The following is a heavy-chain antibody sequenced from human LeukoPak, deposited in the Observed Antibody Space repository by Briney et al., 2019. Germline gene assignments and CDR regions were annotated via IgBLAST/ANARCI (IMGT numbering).Heavy chain of an antibody. J-gene: IGHJ4*02. CDR3: TTFLTYYFGSGSRNFDY. CDR2: IKSKTDGGTT. Sequence: PGGSLRLSCAASGFTFSNAWMSWVRRAPGKGLEWVGRIKSKTDGGTTDYAAPVKGRFTISREDSKNTLYLQMNSLKTEDTAVYYCTTFLTYYFGSGSRNFDYWGQGTLVTVSS. D-gene: IGHD3-10*01. V-gene: IGHV3-15*01. CDR1: GFTFSNAW.